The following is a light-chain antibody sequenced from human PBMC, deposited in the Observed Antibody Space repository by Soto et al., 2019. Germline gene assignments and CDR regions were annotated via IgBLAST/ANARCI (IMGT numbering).Light chain of an antibody. J-gene: IGKJ1*01. Sequence: VLTQSPGNMSLFPGEIATLSCRASQSVSNNYLAWYQQKPGQAPRLVIYGASNRATGIPDRFSASGSGTDFTLTISRLEPEDFAVYYCQQYISSPLTFGQGTKVDIK. CDR3: QQYISSPLT. V-gene: IGKV3-20*01. CDR1: QSVSNNY. CDR2: GAS.